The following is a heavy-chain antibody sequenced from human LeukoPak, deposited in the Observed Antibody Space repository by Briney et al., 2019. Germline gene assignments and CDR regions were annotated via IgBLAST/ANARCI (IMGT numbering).Heavy chain of an antibody. CDR1: GYTFTSSY. V-gene: IGHV1-46*01. CDR3: ARVPIRDSHEGGNPVRLDY. Sequence: ASVKVSCKASGYTFTSSYMHWVRQAPGQGLEWMGIINPSGGSTIYAQKFQGRVTMTRDTSTSTVYMELSSLRSEDTAVYYCARVPIRDSHEGGNPVRLDYWGQGTLVTVSS. J-gene: IGHJ4*02. D-gene: IGHD4-23*01. CDR2: INPSGGST.